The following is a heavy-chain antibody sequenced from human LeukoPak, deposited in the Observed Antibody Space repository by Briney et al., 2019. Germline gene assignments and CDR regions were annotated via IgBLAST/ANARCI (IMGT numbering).Heavy chain of an antibody. V-gene: IGHV3-23*01. J-gene: IGHJ4*02. D-gene: IGHD6-19*01. CDR2: ISAGGST. CDR1: GFTFSTSV. CDR3: AKSYRSGWYVFDY. Sequence: GGSLRLSCAATGFTFSTSVMSWVRQAPGKGLEWVSSISAGGSTNYADSVKGRFTISRDNSNSTLFLQLNSLRADDTAVYHCAKSYRSGWYVFDYWGQGTRVTVST.